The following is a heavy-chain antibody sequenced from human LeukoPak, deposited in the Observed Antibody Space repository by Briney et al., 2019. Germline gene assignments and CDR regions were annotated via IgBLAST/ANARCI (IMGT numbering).Heavy chain of an antibody. V-gene: IGHV4-61*02. Sequence: PSETLSLTCTVSGGSIRSGSYYWSWIRQPAGKGLEWIGRIYTSGSTNYNPSLKSRVTISGDTSKNQFSLKLSSVTAANTAVYYCARARLSACDIWGQGTMVTVSS. J-gene: IGHJ3*02. CDR1: GGSIRSGSYY. CDR2: IYTSGST. CDR3: ARARLSACDI.